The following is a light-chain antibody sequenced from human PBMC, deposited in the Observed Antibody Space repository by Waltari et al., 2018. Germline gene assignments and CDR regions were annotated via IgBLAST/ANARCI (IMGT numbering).Light chain of an antibody. J-gene: IGKJ1*01. CDR2: WAS. CDR1: QSILFTSTNKNY. CDR3: QQYYSTPQT. Sequence: DIVMTQSPDSLAVSLGERAPINCKSSQSILFTSTNKNYLAWYQQKSGQPPKLLIYWASTRESGVPDRFSGSGSGTDFTLTISRLQAEDVAVYYCQQYYSTPQTFGQGTKVEMK. V-gene: IGKV4-1*01.